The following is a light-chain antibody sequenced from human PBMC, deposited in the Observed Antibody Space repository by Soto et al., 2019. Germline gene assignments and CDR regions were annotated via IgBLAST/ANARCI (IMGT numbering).Light chain of an antibody. V-gene: IGKV1-39*01. CDR1: QSISSF. CDR2: AAT. CDR3: QQTYTTPRT. Sequence: DIQMTQSPSSLSASVGDRVTITCRASQSISSFLNWYQQKPGEAPKLLIYAATSLHSGVPSRFSVSGSATDFTLTISSLQPVDFATYYCQQTYTTPRTFGQGTTVEI. J-gene: IGKJ1*01.